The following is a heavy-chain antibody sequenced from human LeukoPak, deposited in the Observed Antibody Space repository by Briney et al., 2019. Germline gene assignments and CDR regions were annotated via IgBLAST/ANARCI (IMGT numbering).Heavy chain of an antibody. CDR1: GFTFSDYC. CDR3: ARESREWELLPFGY. Sequence: KPGGSLRLSCTASGFTFSDYCMGWIRQAPGKGLEWVSYISSNGSTTYYADSVKGPFTISRDNAKNSLYLQMNSLRAEDTAVYYCARESREWELLPFGYWGQGTLVTVSS. V-gene: IGHV3-11*01. J-gene: IGHJ4*02. CDR2: ISSNGSTT. D-gene: IGHD1-26*01.